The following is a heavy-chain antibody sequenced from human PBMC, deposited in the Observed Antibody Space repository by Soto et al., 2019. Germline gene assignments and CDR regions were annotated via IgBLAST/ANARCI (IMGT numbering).Heavy chain of an antibody. D-gene: IGHD3-10*01. CDR3: ARSFTPGIGRGNWFDP. CDR1: GYSFTSYW. CDR2: IYPGDSDT. J-gene: IGHJ5*02. Sequence: PGESLKISCKGSGYSFTSYWIGWVRQMPGKGLEWMGIIYPGDSDTRYSPSFQGQVTISADKSISTAYLQWSSLKASDTAVYYCARSFTPGIGRGNWFDPWGQGTLVTVSS. V-gene: IGHV5-51*01.